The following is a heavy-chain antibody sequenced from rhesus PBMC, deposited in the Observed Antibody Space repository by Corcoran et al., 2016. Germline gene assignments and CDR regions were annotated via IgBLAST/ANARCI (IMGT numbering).Heavy chain of an antibody. CDR3: ARDQNGFDV. Sequence: QVQLQESGPGLVKRSETLSLTCAVSGGSISDDYYWRWIRQPPGKGRECIGYSYGSGGGTNYNPSLRNRVSSSIATSKKQFSLKLRSVTAADTAVYYCARDQNGFDVWGPGVLVTVSS. CDR1: GGSISDDYY. CDR2: SYGSGGGT. J-gene: IGHJ5-1*01. V-gene: IGHV4-106*01.